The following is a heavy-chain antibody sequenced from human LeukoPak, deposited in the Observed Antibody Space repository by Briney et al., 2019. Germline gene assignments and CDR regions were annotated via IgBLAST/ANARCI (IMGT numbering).Heavy chain of an antibody. Sequence: SVKVSCKASGGTFSSYAISWVRQAPGQGLEWMGGIIPIFGTANYAQKFQGRVTITADESTSTAYMELSSLRSEDTAVYYCASGLRYFDWLPVTWGQGTLVTVSS. CDR1: GGTFSSYA. J-gene: IGHJ5*02. D-gene: IGHD3-9*01. CDR3: ASGLRYFDWLPVT. V-gene: IGHV1-69*13. CDR2: IIPIFGTA.